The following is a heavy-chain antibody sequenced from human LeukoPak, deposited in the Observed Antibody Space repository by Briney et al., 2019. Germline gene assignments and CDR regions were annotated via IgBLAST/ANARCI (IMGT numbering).Heavy chain of an antibody. CDR3: ARDQPDGVEGYYYGMDV. D-gene: IGHD1-14*01. Sequence: ASVTVSCKASGYTFTSYGISWVRQAPGQGLEWMGWISAYNGNTNYAQKLQGRVTMTTDTSTSTAYMELRSLRSDDTAVYYCARDQPDGVEGYYYGMDVWGQGTTVTVSS. CDR1: GYTFTSYG. CDR2: ISAYNGNT. V-gene: IGHV1-18*01. J-gene: IGHJ6*02.